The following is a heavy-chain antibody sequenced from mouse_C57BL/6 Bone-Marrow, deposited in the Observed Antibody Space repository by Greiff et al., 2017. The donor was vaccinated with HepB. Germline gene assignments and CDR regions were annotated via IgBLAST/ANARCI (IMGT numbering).Heavy chain of an antibody. J-gene: IGHJ2*01. CDR3: TFDYYGSSYDY. CDR2: IDPSDSYT. V-gene: IGHV1-69*01. D-gene: IGHD1-1*01. Sequence: QVQLQQPGAELVMPGASVKLSCKASGYTFTSYWMHWVKQRPGQGLEWIGEIDPSDSYTNYNQKFKGKSTLTVDKSSSTAYLQLSSLTSEDTAVYYCTFDYYGSSYDYWGQGTTLTVSS. CDR1: GYTFTSYW.